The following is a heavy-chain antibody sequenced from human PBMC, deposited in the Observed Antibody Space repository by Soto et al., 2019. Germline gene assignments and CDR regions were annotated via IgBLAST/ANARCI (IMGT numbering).Heavy chain of an antibody. Sequence: ASVKVSCKVSGYTLTELSMHWLRQAPGKGLEWMGGFDPEDGETIYAQKFQGRVTMTEDTSTDTAYMELSSLRSEDTAVYYCATSMKYSSSRGFDYWGQGTLVTVSS. D-gene: IGHD6-6*01. CDR3: ATSMKYSSSRGFDY. CDR1: GYTLTELS. V-gene: IGHV1-24*01. CDR2: FDPEDGET. J-gene: IGHJ4*02.